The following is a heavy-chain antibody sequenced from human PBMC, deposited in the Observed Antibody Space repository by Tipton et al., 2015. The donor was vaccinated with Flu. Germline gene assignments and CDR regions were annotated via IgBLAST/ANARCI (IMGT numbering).Heavy chain of an antibody. CDR2: INPSGGST. V-gene: IGHV1-46*01. Sequence: QLVQSGAEVKKPGASVKVSCKASGYTFTSYYMHWVRQAPGQGLEWMGIINPSGGSTSYAQKFQGRVTMTRDTSTSTAYMELSSLRSEDTAVYYCAKGGSLLLFAYNWFDPWGQGTLVTVSS. CDR3: AKGGSLLLFAYNWFDP. J-gene: IGHJ5*02. CDR1: GYTFTSYY. D-gene: IGHD2-15*01.